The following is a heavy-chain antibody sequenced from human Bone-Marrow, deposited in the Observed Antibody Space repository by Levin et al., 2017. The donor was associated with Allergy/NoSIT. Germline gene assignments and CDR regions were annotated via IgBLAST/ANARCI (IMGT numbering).Heavy chain of an antibody. CDR2: INPDGSST. J-gene: IGHJ3*01. D-gene: IGHD4-11*01. V-gene: IGHV3-74*01. Sequence: PGGSLRLSCAASGFTFSRYWVHWVRQAPGKGLEWVSRINPDGSSTSYADSVEGRFTIYRDNAKNTVYMLMNSLRAEDTAVYYCVSLTDVVLQYDFDVWGQGTMVSVSP. CDR1: GFTFSRYW. CDR3: VSLTDVVLQYDFDV.